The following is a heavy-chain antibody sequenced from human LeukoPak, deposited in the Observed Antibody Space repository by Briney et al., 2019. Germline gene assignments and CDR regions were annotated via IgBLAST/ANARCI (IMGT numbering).Heavy chain of an antibody. D-gene: IGHD2-2*01. CDR2: IYTSGST. CDR1: GGSISSYY. CDR3: ARGDIVVVPAAIAYYYYYMDV. J-gene: IGHJ6*03. V-gene: IGHV4-4*07. Sequence: SETLSLTCTVSGGSISSYYWSWIWQPAGKGLEWIGRIYTSGSTNYNPSLKSRVTMSVDTSKNQFSLKLSSVTAADTAVYYCARGDIVVVPAAIAYYYYYMDVWGKGTTVTVSS.